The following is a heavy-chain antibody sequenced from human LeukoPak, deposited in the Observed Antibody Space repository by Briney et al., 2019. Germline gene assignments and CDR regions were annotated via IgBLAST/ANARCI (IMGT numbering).Heavy chain of an antibody. CDR1: GFTFSIYG. CDR3: AKDIFTMVRGVVDY. J-gene: IGHJ4*02. Sequence: AGGSLRLSCSASGFTFSIYGMNWVRQAPGKGLEWVSAISGSGGSTYYADSVKGRFTISRDNAKNSLYLQMNSLRAEDTALYYCAKDIFTMVRGVVDYWGQGTLVTVSS. D-gene: IGHD3-10*01. CDR2: ISGSGGST. V-gene: IGHV3-23*01.